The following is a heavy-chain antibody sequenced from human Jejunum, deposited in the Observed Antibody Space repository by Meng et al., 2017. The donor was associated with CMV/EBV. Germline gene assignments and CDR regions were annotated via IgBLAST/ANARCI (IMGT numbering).Heavy chain of an antibody. CDR1: AYTFSSYG. Sequence: QGQLVQSGAEVKKPGASVKVSCKAPAYTFSSYGITWVRQAPGQGLEWMGWISVNTGYTEYAQKVEDRISMTTDTSTNTVYMELRSLRSDDTAVYYCGGAVAGQGIGMGGIDYWGQGTLVTVSS. D-gene: IGHD6-19*01. V-gene: IGHV1-18*01. J-gene: IGHJ4*02. CDR2: ISVNTGYT. CDR3: GGAVAGQGIGMGGIDY.